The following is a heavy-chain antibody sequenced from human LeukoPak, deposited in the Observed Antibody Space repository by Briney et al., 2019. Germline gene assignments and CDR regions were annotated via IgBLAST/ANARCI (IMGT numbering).Heavy chain of an antibody. CDR1: GFTFSSYS. CDR2: ISSSSSTI. CDR3: ASADMTKGYYYYGMDV. Sequence: GGSLRLSCAASGFTFSSYSMNWVRQAPGKGLEWVSYISSSSSTIYYADSVKGRFTISRDNAKNSLYLQMNSLRAEDTAVYYCASADMTKGYYYYGMDVWGQGTTVTVSS. J-gene: IGHJ6*02. V-gene: IGHV3-48*01. D-gene: IGHD4-11*01.